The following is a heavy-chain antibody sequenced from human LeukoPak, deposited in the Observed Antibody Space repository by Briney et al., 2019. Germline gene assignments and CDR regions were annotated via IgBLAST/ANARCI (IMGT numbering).Heavy chain of an antibody. CDR2: ISAYNGNT. CDR1: GYTFTGYY. Sequence: GASVKVSCKASGYTFTGYYMHWVRQAPGQGLEWMGWISAYNGNTNYAQKLQGRVTMTTDTSTSTAYMELRSLRSDDTAVYYCARYGYYYDSSGYSYYFDYWGQGTLVTVSS. V-gene: IGHV1-18*04. CDR3: ARYGYYYDSSGYSYYFDY. J-gene: IGHJ4*02. D-gene: IGHD3-22*01.